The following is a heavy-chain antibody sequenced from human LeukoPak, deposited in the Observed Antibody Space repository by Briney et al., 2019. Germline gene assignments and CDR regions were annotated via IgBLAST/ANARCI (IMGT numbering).Heavy chain of an antibody. V-gene: IGHV4-30-4*08. CDR2: IYYSGST. CDR1: GGSISSGDYY. Sequence: SQTLSLTCTVSGGSISSGDYYWSWIRQPPGRGLEWIGFIYYSGSTSYNPSLKSRVTISLDTSKNYFSLKLTSVTAAGTAIYYCARGDYYHSSGYYYHWGQGTLATVSS. CDR3: ARGDYYHSSGYYYH. J-gene: IGHJ5*02. D-gene: IGHD3-22*01.